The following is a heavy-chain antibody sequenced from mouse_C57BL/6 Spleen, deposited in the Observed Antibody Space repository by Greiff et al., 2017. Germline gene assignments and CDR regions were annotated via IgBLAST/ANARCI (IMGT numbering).Heavy chain of an antibody. CDR3: AKANWGLDY. CDR1: GYAFRSSW. V-gene: IGHV1-82*01. CDR2: IFPGDGDT. Sequence: QVQLKESGPELVKPGASVKISCKASGYAFRSSWLNWVKQRPGKGLEWIGRIFPGDGDTNYNGKFKGKATLTADKTSSTAYMHLSCLTSEDSAVYCCAKANWGLDYWGQGTTRTVSA. J-gene: IGHJ2*01. D-gene: IGHD4-1*01.